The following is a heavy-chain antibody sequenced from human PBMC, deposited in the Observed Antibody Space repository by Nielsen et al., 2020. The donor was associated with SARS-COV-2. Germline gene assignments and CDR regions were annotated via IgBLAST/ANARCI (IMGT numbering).Heavy chain of an antibody. V-gene: IGHV3-33*01. CDR3: TRAPYSSGDFDF. J-gene: IGHJ4*02. D-gene: IGHD6-25*01. Sequence: SRAASGFPFGSYGMHWVRQAPGKGLEWLAVIWYDGSEIYYADSVNGRFTISRDTSKNTLYLQMNSLRVEDTAVYYCTRAPYSSGDFDFWGQGTLVTVSS. CDR1: GFPFGSYG. CDR2: IWYDGSEI.